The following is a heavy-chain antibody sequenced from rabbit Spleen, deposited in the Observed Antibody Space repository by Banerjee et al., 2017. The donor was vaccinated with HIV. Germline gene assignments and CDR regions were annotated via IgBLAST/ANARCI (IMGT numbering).Heavy chain of an antibody. J-gene: IGHJ6*01. CDR2: INTATGKA. CDR1: GFSFSDTDV. D-gene: IGHD1-1*01. V-gene: IGHV1S45*01. CDR3: ARDTSSSFSSYGMDL. Sequence: QEQLEESGGGLVKPEESLTLTCKASGFSFSDTDVMCWVRQAPGKGLEWIACINTATGKAVYASWAKGRFTISKTSSTTVTLQMTSLTAADTATYFCARDTSSSFSSYGMDLWGPGTLVTVS.